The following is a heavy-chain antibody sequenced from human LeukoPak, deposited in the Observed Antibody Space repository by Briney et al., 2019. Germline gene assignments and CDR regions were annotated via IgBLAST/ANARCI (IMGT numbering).Heavy chain of an antibody. J-gene: IGHJ4*02. CDR2: IKQDGSEK. Sequence: GGSLRLSCAASGFTFSSYWMSWVRQAPGKGLEWVANIKQDGSEKYYVDSVKGRFTISRDNAKNSLYLQMNSLRAEDTAVYYCARALGILRYFDWSLEYFDQWGQGTLVTVSS. D-gene: IGHD3-9*01. CDR1: GFTFSSYW. CDR3: ARALGILRYFDWSLEYFDQ. V-gene: IGHV3-7*01.